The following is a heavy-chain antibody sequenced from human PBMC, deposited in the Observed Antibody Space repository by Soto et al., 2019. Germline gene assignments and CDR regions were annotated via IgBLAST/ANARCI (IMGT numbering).Heavy chain of an antibody. V-gene: IGHV3-23*01. CDR2: ISGSGGST. CDR1: GFTFSSYA. CDR3: AKGKGGFLVPYYYYYMDV. Sequence: EVQLLESGGGLVQPGGSLRLSCAASGFTFSSYAMSWVRQAPGKGLEWVSAISGSGGSTYYADSVKGRFTISRDNSKNTLYLQSNSLRAEDTAVYYCAKGKGGFLVPYYYYYMDVWGKGTTVTVSS. J-gene: IGHJ6*03. D-gene: IGHD3-3*01.